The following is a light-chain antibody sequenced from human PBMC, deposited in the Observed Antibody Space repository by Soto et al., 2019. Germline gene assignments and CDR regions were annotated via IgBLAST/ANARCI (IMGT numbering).Light chain of an antibody. CDR3: QQYNNWPPLYT. V-gene: IGKV3-15*01. CDR1: QSISSN. CDR2: GAS. Sequence: EIVMTQSPATLSMSPGERATLSCRASQSISSNLAWYQQNPGQAPRLLIYGASTRATGIPARFSGSGSGTDFTLTISSLQSEDFAIYYCQQYNNWPPLYTFGQGTKLENK. J-gene: IGKJ2*01.